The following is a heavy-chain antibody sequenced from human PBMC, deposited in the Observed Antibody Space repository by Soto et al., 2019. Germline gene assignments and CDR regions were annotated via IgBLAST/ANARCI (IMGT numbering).Heavy chain of an antibody. V-gene: IGHV1-3*01. D-gene: IGHD2-2*02. CDR3: ARGNTAPADY. CDR1: GYIFTSYA. J-gene: IGHJ4*02. Sequence: QVQLVQSGAEMKQVGASVKVSCKASGYIFTSYAMHWVRQAPGQRPEWMGWINPGNGNTKYSQNLQDRVTFTRDTSASTVYMDLSSVTSEDTAMYYCARGNTAPADYWCQGTLVTVSS. CDR2: INPGNGNT.